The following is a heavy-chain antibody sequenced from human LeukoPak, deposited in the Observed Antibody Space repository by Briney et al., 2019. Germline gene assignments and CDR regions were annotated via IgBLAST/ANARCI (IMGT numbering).Heavy chain of an antibody. V-gene: IGHV3-48*01. Sequence: GGSLRLSCAASGLTFSSYSMNWVRQAPGKGLEWVSYISSSSSTIYYADSVKGRFTISRDNAKNSLYLQMNSLRAEDTAVYYCARGDYYDSSGYYRSNWFDPWGQGTLVTVSS. J-gene: IGHJ5*02. CDR3: ARGDYYDSSGYYRSNWFDP. CDR2: ISSSSSTI. CDR1: GLTFSSYS. D-gene: IGHD3-22*01.